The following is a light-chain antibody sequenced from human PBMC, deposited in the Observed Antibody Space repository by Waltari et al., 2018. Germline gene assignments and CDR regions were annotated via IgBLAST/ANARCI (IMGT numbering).Light chain of an antibody. CDR2: VNSDGSH. CDR1: GVHSTYY. J-gene: IGLJ3*02. CDR3: QTGGYGIWV. V-gene: IGLV4-69*01. Sequence: QLMLNQSPSASASLGASVKLTCTLSGVHSTYYIARHQQQPQKGPWFVMKVNSDGSHIKGDGIPVCFAGSSARAERYLCISNLQSEDVADNYCQTGGYGIWVFGGGTKLTVL.